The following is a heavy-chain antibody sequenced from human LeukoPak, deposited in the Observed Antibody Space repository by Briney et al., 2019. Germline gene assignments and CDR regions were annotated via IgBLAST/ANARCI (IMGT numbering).Heavy chain of an antibody. Sequence: PGRSLRLSCAASGFTFSSYGMHWVRQAPGKGLEWVAVISYDGSNKYYADSVKGRFTISRDNTKNTLYLQMNSLRAEDTAVYYCARAYPMTTVSWGQGTLVTVSS. V-gene: IGHV3-30*03. D-gene: IGHD4-17*01. CDR1: GFTFSSYG. CDR3: ARAYPMTTVS. CDR2: ISYDGSNK. J-gene: IGHJ5*02.